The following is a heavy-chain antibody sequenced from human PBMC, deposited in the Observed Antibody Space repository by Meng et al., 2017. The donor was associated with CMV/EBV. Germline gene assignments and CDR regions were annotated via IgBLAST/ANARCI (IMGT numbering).Heavy chain of an antibody. J-gene: IGHJ6*02. CDR2: IRYDGSNK. V-gene: IGHV3-30*02. CDR1: GFTFSSYG. CDR3: ARDTSSSSEFGYYYYGMDV. D-gene: IGHD6-6*01. Sequence: GGSLRLSCAASGFTFSSYGMHWVRQAPGKGLEWVAFIRYDGSNKYYADSVKGRFTISRDNSKNTLYLQMNSLRAEDTAVYYCARDTSSSSEFGYYYYGMDVWGQGTTVTVSS.